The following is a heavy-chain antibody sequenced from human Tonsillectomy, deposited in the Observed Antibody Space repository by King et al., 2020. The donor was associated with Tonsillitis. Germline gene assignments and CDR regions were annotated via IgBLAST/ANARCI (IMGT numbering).Heavy chain of an antibody. Sequence: QLVQSGAEVKKPGASVKVSCKASGYTFTSYYMYWVRQAPGQGLEWMGIINPSGGSTSYAQKFQGRVTMTRDTSTRTVYMELSSLRSEDTAVYYFARARTLVPGCGGMDVWGQGTTVTVSS. D-gene: IGHD2-2*01. CDR3: ARARTLVPGCGGMDV. CDR1: GYTFTSYY. V-gene: IGHV1-46*01. CDR2: INPSGGST. J-gene: IGHJ6*02.